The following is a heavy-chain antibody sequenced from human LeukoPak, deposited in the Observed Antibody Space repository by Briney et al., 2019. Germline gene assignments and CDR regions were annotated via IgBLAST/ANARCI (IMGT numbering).Heavy chain of an antibody. CDR2: ISSSSSYI. Sequence: GGSLRLSCAASGFTFSSYSMNWVRQAPGKGLEWVSSISSSSSYIYYADSVKGRFTISRDNAKNSLYLQMNSLRAEDTAVYCCARETSGDYYFDYWGQGTLVTVSS. CDR3: ARETSGDYYFDY. CDR1: GFTFSSYS. J-gene: IGHJ4*02. D-gene: IGHD4-17*01. V-gene: IGHV3-21*01.